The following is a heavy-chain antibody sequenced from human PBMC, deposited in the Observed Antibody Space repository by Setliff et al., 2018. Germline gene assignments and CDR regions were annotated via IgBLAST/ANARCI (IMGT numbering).Heavy chain of an antibody. CDR2: INHSGST. V-gene: IGHV4-34*01. CDR3: VRDPPSGSFDYDAFDI. D-gene: IGHD1-26*01. Sequence: SETLSLTCAVYGGSFSGYYWSWIRQPPGKGLEWIGEINHSGSTNYNPSLKSRVTISVDTSKNQFSLTLSSVTAADTAVYYCVRDPPSGSFDYDAFDIWGQGTMVTVSS. CDR1: GGSFSGYY. J-gene: IGHJ3*02.